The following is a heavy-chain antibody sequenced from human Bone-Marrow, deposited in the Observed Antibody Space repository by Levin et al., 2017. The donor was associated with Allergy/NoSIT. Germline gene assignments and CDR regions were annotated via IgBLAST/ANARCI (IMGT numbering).Heavy chain of an antibody. Sequence: GESLKISCAASGFTFSSYWMHWVRQIPGKGLVWVSRINGDGTSISYADFVKGRFTISRDNAKNTVYLQMNSLRDEDTAVYYCARLTCGGGTCGPLDHWGQGTLVTVSS. CDR2: INGDGTSI. CDR1: GFTFSSYW. D-gene: IGHD2-15*01. CDR3: ARLTCGGGTCGPLDH. V-gene: IGHV3-74*01. J-gene: IGHJ4*02.